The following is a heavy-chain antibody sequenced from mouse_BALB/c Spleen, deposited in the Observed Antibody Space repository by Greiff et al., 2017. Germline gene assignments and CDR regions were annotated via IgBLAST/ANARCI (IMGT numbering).Heavy chain of an antibody. D-gene: IGHD1-2*01. CDR1: GYSITSGYY. CDR2: ISYDGSN. CDR3: AREATATAMDY. J-gene: IGHJ4*01. Sequence: EVKLMESGPGLVKPSQSLSLTCSVTGYSITSGYYWNWIRQFPGNKLEWMGYISYDGSNNYNPSLKNRISITRDTSKNQFFLKLNSVTTEDTATYYCAREATATAMDYWGQGTSVTVSS. V-gene: IGHV3-6*02.